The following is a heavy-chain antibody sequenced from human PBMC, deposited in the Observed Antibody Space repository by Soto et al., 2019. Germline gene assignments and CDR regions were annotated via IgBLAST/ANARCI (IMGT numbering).Heavy chain of an antibody. V-gene: IGHV3-15*01. J-gene: IGHJ5*02. CDR2: IKSKADGETK. D-gene: IGHD4-4*01. CDR3: CVIKRRDQYSTSGYWFDP. Sequence: GGSLRLSCAASGFTFSHAWMSWVRQAPGKGLEWVGRIKSKADGETKDYGAPVRGRFTISREDSQDILYLHMNSLRIEDTAVYYCCVIKRRDQYSTSGYWFDPWGPGTLVTVSS. CDR1: GFTFSHAW.